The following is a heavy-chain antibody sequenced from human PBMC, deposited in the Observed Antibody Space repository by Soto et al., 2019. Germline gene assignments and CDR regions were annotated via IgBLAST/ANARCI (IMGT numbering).Heavy chain of an antibody. CDR1: GFTVSSNY. D-gene: IGHD3-22*01. Sequence: GGSLRLSCAASGFTVSSNYMSWVRQAPGKGLEWVSVIYSGGSTYYADSVKGRFTISRDNSKNTLYLQMNSLRAEDTAVYYCASPPLYYYDSSGYPHWGQGTLVTVPQ. CDR3: ASPPLYYYDSSGYPH. J-gene: IGHJ4*02. CDR2: IYSGGST. V-gene: IGHV3-66*01.